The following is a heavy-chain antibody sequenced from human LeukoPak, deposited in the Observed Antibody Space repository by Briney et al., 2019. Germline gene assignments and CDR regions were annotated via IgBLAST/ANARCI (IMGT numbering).Heavy chain of an antibody. V-gene: IGHV3-21*01. CDR2: ISSSSSYM. D-gene: IGHD6-19*01. CDR3: ARGDNCGWYFYYFDY. J-gene: IGHJ4*02. CDR1: GFTFSSYS. Sequence: GGSLRLSCAASGFTFSSYSMNWVRQAPGKGLEWVSYISSSSSYMYSTDSMKGRFTISRDNAKNSLYLQMNSLRAEDTAVYYCARGDNCGWYFYYFDYWGQGTLVTVSS.